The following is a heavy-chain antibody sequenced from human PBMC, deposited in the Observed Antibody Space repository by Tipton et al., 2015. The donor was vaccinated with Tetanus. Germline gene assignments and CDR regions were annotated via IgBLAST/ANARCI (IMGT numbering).Heavy chain of an antibody. CDR1: RGPISSYY. D-gene: IGHD5-24*01. CDR2: ISIGNT. J-gene: IGHJ4*02. V-gene: IGHV4-4*07. Sequence: TLSLTCTVSRGPISSYYWSWIRQPAGKGLEWVGHISIGNTDYSTSLKSRVTLSVDLSKNQFSLQLRAVTAADTAVYYCARGITDGYNRRLDYWGQGLRVAVS. CDR3: ARGITDGYNRRLDY.